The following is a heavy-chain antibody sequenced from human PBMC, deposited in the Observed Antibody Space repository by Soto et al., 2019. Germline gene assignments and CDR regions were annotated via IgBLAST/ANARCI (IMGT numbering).Heavy chain of an antibody. CDR2: INPNSGGT. J-gene: IGHJ4*02. V-gene: IGHV1-2*04. D-gene: IGHD3-9*01. CDR3: ARDYYDILTGSSYFDY. Sequence: ASVKVSCKASGYTFTGYYMHWVRQAPGQGLEWMGWINPNSGGTNYAQKFQGWVTMTRDTSISTAYMELSRLRSDDTAVYYCARDYYDILTGSSYFDYWGQGTLVTVSS. CDR1: GYTFTGYY.